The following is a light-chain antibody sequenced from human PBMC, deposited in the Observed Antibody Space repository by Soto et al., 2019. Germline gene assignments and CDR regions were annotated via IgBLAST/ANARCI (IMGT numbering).Light chain of an antibody. V-gene: IGKV3D-7*01. Sequence: PGERVTLSCRASQSVSSSYLTWYQQKSGQAPRLLIYGASTRATSIPARFSGSGSGTDFTLTISSLQPEDFAVYYCQQDYNLPPAFGQGTKVEIK. J-gene: IGKJ1*01. CDR3: QQDYNLPPA. CDR1: QSVSSSY. CDR2: GAS.